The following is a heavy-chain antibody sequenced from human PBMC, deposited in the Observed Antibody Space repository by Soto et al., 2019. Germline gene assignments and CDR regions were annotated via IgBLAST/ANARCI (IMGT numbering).Heavy chain of an antibody. CDR2: VIPIFGTP. V-gene: IGHV1-69*01. Sequence: QVQLVQSGAEVKKPGSSVKVSSKAPGGTFSTYAISWVRQAPGHGLEWMGGVIPIFGTPKYAQKFQGRVTITADESTSTGYMELRSLISEDTAVYYCARSQGGSSSLDIFYYYYYGMDVWGQGTTVTVSS. CDR1: GGTFSTYA. D-gene: IGHD2-15*01. J-gene: IGHJ6*02. CDR3: ARSQGGSSSLDIFYYYYYGMDV.